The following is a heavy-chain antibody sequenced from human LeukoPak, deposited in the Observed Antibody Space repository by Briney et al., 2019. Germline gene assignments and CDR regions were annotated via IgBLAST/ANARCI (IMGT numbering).Heavy chain of an antibody. CDR3: AKGRGYEPQYYYYYRDV. J-gene: IGHJ6*03. Sequence: GGSLRLSCAASGFTFSSYWMHWVRQAPGKGLVWVSRINSDGSSTSYADSVKGRFTNSRDNSKNTLYLHVNSLRPEDTAVYYWAKGRGYEPQYYYYYRDVWGKGTTVTIPS. CDR2: INSDGSST. D-gene: IGHD5-12*01. V-gene: IGHV3-74*01. CDR1: GFTFSSYW.